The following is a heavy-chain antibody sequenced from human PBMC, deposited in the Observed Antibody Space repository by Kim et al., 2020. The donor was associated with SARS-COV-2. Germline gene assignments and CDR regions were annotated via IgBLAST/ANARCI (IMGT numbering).Heavy chain of an antibody. CDR1: GGSISSSSYY. CDR3: ARHRRTSSGYGYYGPFDI. J-gene: IGHJ3*02. CDR2: IYYSGST. Sequence: SETLSLTCTVSGGSISSSSYYWGWIRQPPGKGLEWIGSIYYSGSTYYNPSLKSRVTISVDTSKNQFSLKLSSVTAADTAVYYCARHRRTSSGYGYYGPFDIWCQGTMVTVSS. D-gene: IGHD3-10*01. V-gene: IGHV4-39*01.